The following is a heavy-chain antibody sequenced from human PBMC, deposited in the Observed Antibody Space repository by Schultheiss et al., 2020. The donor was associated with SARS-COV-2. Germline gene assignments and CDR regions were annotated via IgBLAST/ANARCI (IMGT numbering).Heavy chain of an antibody. CDR1: GYTFTSYG. D-gene: IGHD2-21*02. V-gene: IGHV1-18*01. CDR2: SNAGNGNT. J-gene: IGHJ5*02. Sequence: ASVKVSCKASGYTFTSYGISWVRQAPGQGLEWMGWSNAGNGNTKYSQEFQGRVTITRDTSASTAYMELSSLRSEDTAVYYCARAGTVVVTGWFDPWGQGTLVTVSS. CDR3: ARAGTVVVTGWFDP.